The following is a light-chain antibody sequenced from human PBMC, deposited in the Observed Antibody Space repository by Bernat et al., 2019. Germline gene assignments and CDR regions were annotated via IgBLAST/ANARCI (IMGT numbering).Light chain of an antibody. Sequence: QSALTQPPSASGSPGQSVTISCTGTSSDVGGYNYVSGSQQHPGKAPKLMIYEVSKRPSGVPDRFSGSKSGNTASLTVSGLQAEDDADYYCSSYAGSNNFVFGTGTKVTVL. CDR1: SSDVGGYNY. CDR3: SSYAGSNNFV. J-gene: IGLJ1*01. V-gene: IGLV2-8*01. CDR2: EVS.